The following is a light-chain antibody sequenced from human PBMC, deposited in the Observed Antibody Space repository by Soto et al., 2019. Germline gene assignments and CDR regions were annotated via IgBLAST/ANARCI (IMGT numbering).Light chain of an antibody. CDR1: TSNIGNNY. CDR2: QSN. J-gene: IGLJ1*01. CDR3: GSWDHSVSGFV. Sequence: QSALTQPPSVSAAPGQKFTISCSGSTSNIGNNYVSWFQQLPGTAPKLIIYQSNRRPSGIPDRFSGSKSGTSATLGITGLQTGDEADYYCGSWDHSVSGFVFGTGTKVTVL. V-gene: IGLV1-51*02.